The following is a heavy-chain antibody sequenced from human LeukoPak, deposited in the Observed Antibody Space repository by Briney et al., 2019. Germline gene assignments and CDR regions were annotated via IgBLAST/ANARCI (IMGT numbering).Heavy chain of an antibody. D-gene: IGHD4-17*01. V-gene: IGHV3-30*03. CDR3: ARVSPNTVTTLQYFDY. CDR1: GFTFSSYG. J-gene: IGHJ4*02. CDR2: ISYDGSNK. Sequence: HPGGSLRLSCAASGFTFSSYGMHWVRQAPGKGLEWVAVISYDGSNKYYADSVKGRFTISRDNSKNTLYLQMNSLRAEDTAVYYCARVSPNTVTTLQYFDYWGQGTLVTVSS.